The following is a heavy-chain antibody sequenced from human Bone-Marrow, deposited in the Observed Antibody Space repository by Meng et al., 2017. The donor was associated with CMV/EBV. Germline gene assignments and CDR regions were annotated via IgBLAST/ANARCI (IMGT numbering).Heavy chain of an antibody. CDR2: IYYSGST. Sequence: SETLSLTCTVSGGSISSSSYYWGWIRQPPGKGLEWIGSIYYSGSTYYNPSLTSRFTISVDPSKNQFSLQLSSVTAADTAVYYCARDPVVVPAAIPVRDNWFDPWGQGTLVTVSS. J-gene: IGHJ5*02. CDR3: ARDPVVVPAAIPVRDNWFDP. CDR1: GGSISSSSYY. D-gene: IGHD2-2*02. V-gene: IGHV4-39*07.